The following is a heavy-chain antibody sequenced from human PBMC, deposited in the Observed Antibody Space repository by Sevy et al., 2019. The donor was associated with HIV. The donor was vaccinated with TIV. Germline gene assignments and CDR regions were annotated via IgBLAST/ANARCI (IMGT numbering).Heavy chain of an antibody. CDR1: GHTHTDLS. Sequence: ASVKVSCKASGHTHTDLSMHWVRQAPGKGFEWIGRFDPEDGERIYAQKFQGRVTMTEDTSTDTAYMELSSLRSEDTAVYYCSATREYYSDSYGYFDYWGQGTLVTVSS. CDR3: SATREYYSDSYGYFDY. CDR2: FDPEDGER. V-gene: IGHV1-24*01. D-gene: IGHD3-22*01. J-gene: IGHJ4*02.